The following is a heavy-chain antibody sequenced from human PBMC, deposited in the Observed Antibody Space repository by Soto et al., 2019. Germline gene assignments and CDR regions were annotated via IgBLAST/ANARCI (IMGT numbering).Heavy chain of an antibody. J-gene: IGHJ4*02. Sequence: GGSLRLSCAASGFTFSNAWMNWVRQAPGKGLEWVGRIKSKTDGGTTDYAAPVKGRFTISRDDSKNTLYLQMNSLKTEDTAVYYCTTAGMDRELPTFDYWGQGTLVTVSS. CDR1: GFTFSNAW. D-gene: IGHD1-7*01. CDR2: IKSKTDGGTT. CDR3: TTAGMDRELPTFDY. V-gene: IGHV3-15*07.